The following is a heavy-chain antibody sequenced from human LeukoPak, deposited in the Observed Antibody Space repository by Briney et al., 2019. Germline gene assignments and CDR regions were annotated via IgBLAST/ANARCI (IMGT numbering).Heavy chain of an antibody. D-gene: IGHD7-27*01. CDR2: INAGNGNT. CDR3: ARVALTGDPYYFDY. CDR1: GYTFTSYA. V-gene: IGHV1-3*01. J-gene: IGHJ4*02. Sequence: ASVKVSCKASGYTFTSYAMHWVRQAPGQRLEWMGWINAGNGNTKYSQKFQGRVTMTRDTSVSTAYMELTGLTSDDTAVYYCARVALTGDPYYFDYWGQGTLVTVSS.